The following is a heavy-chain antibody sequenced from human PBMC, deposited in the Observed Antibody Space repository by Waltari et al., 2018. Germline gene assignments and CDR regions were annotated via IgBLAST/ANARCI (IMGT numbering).Heavy chain of an antibody. J-gene: IGHJ5*02. D-gene: IGHD3-16*01. CDR3: ARGRDVHAYYEFNWFDP. Sequence: VQLVQSGAEVMTPGAAVSIACTASEYTFNTHELNWVRQPTGQGLEWMVGMNTNNCDTGLEHKCQGRVILTRETSISTAYMELTSLTSDDSALYSCARGRDVHAYYEFNWFDPWGHGTLVTVSS. CDR1: EYTFNTHE. CDR2: MNTNNCDT. V-gene: IGHV1-8*01.